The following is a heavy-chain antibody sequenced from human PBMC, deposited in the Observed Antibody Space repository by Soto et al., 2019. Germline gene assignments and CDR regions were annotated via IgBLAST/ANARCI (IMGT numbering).Heavy chain of an antibody. D-gene: IGHD3-10*01. CDR1: GYTFTSYA. Sequence: GASVKVSCKASGYTFTSYAMHWVRQAPGQRLEWMGWINAGNGNTKYSQKFQGRVTITRDTSASTAYMELSSLRSEDTAVYYCARDHDGSGSLYYWGQGTLLTVSS. CDR2: INAGNGNT. V-gene: IGHV1-3*01. CDR3: ARDHDGSGSLYY. J-gene: IGHJ4*02.